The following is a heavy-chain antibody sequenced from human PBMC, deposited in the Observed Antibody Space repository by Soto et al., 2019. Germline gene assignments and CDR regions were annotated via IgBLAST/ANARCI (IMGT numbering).Heavy chain of an antibody. D-gene: IGHD3-22*01. Sequence: RPQTLSLTCALSGDSVSSNRDAWNWIRQSPSRGLEWLGRTYYRSKWYNEYAVSVKSRITINPDTSKNQFPLQLNSVTPADTAMYSCAIGGTDTSGGPLDLDYWGQGTRVIDSS. CDR2: TYYRSKWYN. CDR1: GDSVSSNRDA. CDR3: AIGGTDTSGGPLDLDY. V-gene: IGHV6-1*01. J-gene: IGHJ4*02.